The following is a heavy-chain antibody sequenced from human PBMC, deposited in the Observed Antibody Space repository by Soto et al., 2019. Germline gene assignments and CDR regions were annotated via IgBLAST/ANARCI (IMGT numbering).Heavy chain of an antibody. CDR1: GFTFSNAW. CDR2: IKSKTDGGTT. V-gene: IGHV3-15*07. D-gene: IGHD3-9*01. Sequence: GGSLRLSCAASGFTFSNAWMNWVRQAPGKGLEWVGRIKSKTDGGTTDYAAPVKGRFTISRDDSKNMLYLQMNSLKTEDTAVYYCTTDLFRFLTHGGHLGTDYWGQGTLVTVSS. J-gene: IGHJ4*02. CDR3: TTDLFRFLTHGGHLGTDY.